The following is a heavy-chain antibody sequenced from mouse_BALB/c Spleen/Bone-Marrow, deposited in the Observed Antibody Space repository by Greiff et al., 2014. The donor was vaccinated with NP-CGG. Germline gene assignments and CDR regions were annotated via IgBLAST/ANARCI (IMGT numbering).Heavy chain of an antibody. Sequence: EVKLVESGGGLVQPGGSMKLSCAASGFAFSDTWLDWVRQSPEKGPEWVAEIRTKADDHATYYAESVKGRFTISRDDSISSVYLQMNSLRAEDTGIYYCTPPPFDYWGQGTTLTVSS. CDR3: TPPPFDY. CDR1: GFAFSDTW. V-gene: IGHV6-6*01. CDR2: IRTKADDHAT. J-gene: IGHJ2*01.